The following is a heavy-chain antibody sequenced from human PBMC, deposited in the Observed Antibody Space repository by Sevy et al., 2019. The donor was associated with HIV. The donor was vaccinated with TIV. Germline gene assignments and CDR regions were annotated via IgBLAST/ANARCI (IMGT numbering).Heavy chain of an antibody. D-gene: IGHD4-17*01. CDR3: AKKQSRTTVVTPDFDY. Sequence: GGSLRLSCAASGSTFSSYGMHWVRQAPGKGLEWVAVISYDGSNKYYADSVKGRFTISRDNSKNTLYLQMNSLRAEDTAVYYCAKKQSRTTVVTPDFDYWGQGTLVTVSS. V-gene: IGHV3-30*18. J-gene: IGHJ4*02. CDR1: GSTFSSYG. CDR2: ISYDGSNK.